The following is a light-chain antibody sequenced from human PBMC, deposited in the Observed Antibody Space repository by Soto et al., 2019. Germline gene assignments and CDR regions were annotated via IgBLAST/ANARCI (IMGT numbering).Light chain of an antibody. CDR1: QNIKKY. V-gene: IGKV1-39*01. Sequence: DIQMTQSPSSLSASVGDRVTITCRASQNIKKYLNWYQQKPGKAPNLLIYTASSLQVGLPSRFSGSGSGPDFTLTISSLQPEDSATYYCQQSFGTPLTFGGGTKVEIK. J-gene: IGKJ4*01. CDR2: TAS. CDR3: QQSFGTPLT.